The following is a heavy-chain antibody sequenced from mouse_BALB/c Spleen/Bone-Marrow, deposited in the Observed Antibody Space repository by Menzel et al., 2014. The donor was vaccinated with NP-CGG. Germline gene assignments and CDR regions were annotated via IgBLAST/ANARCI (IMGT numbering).Heavy chain of an antibody. Sequence: EVMLVESGGGLVQPGGSRKLSCAASGFTFSSFGMHWVRQVPEKGLEWVAYISSGSSTIYYADTVMGRFTISRDNPKNTLFLQMTSLRSEDTAMYYCARSGSSSGYFDYWGQGTTLTVSS. V-gene: IGHV5-17*02. CDR1: GFTFSSFG. CDR3: ARSGSSSGYFDY. J-gene: IGHJ2*01. D-gene: IGHD1-1*01. CDR2: ISSGSSTI.